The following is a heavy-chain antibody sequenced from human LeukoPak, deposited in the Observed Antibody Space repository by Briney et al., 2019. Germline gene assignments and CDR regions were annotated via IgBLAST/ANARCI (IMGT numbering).Heavy chain of an antibody. CDR3: TGRLPLTYSSSWYRDY. D-gene: IGHD6-13*01. V-gene: IGHV4-59*01. CDR2: IYYSGST. J-gene: IGHJ4*02. CDR1: GGSISDYY. Sequence: SETLSLTCTVSGGSISDYYWSWIRQPPGKGLEFIGYIYYSGSTNYSPSLKSRVTISVDTSKNQFSLKLSSVTAADTAVYNCTGRLPLTYSSSWYRDYWGQGTLVTVSS.